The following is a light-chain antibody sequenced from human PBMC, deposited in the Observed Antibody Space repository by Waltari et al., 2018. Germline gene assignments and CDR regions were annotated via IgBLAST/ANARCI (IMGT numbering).Light chain of an antibody. Sequence: AIRMTQSPSSLSASTGDRATITCRANEGIGSYLAWYQQKPGKAPKLLIYGASTLQSEVPSRFSGSGSGTDFTLTINGLQSEDSATYYFQQYYGYPLTFGGGTKVEIK. V-gene: IGKV1-8*01. CDR3: QQYYGYPLT. CDR1: EGIGSY. J-gene: IGKJ4*01. CDR2: GAS.